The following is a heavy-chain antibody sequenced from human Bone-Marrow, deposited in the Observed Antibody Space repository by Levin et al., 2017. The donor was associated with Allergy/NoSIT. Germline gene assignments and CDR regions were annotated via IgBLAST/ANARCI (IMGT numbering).Heavy chain of an antibody. CDR3: GCPTTVTKTYYDYDGMDV. CDR2: ISSSSSYI. V-gene: IGHV3-21*01. Sequence: PGGSLRLSCAASGFTFSSYSMNWVRQAPGKGLEWVSSISSSSSYIYYADSVKGRFTISRDNAKNSLYLQMNSLRAEDTAVYYCGCPTTVTKTYYDYDGMDVWGQGTTVTVSS. D-gene: IGHD4-17*01. J-gene: IGHJ6*02. CDR1: GFTFSSYS.